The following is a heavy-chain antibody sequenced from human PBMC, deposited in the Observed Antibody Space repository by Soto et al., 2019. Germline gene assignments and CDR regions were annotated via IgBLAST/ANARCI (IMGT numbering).Heavy chain of an antibody. J-gene: IGHJ6*02. CDR2: ISSSGSTI. Sequence: GGSLRLSCAASGFTFSDYYMSWIRQAPGKGLEWVSYISSSGSTIYYADSVKGRFTISRDNAKNSLYLQMNSLRAEDTAVYYGARDLAHCSSTSCYYYYGMDVWGQGTTVTVSS. CDR1: GFTFSDYY. D-gene: IGHD2-2*01. V-gene: IGHV3-11*01. CDR3: ARDLAHCSSTSCYYYYGMDV.